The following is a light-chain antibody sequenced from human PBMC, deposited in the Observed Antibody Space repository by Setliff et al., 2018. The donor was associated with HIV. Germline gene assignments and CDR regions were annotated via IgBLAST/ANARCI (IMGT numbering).Light chain of an antibody. V-gene: IGLV2-14*01. CDR2: DVS. CDR3: SSYTGRSTFV. J-gene: IGLJ1*01. Sequence: QFALTQPASVSGSPGQSITISCTGISSDVGNYNYVSWYQEHPGKAPKLMIYDVSKRPSGVSNRFSGSKSGNTASLTISGLQAEDEADYHCSSYTGRSTFVFGTGTKGTVL. CDR1: SSDVGNYNY.